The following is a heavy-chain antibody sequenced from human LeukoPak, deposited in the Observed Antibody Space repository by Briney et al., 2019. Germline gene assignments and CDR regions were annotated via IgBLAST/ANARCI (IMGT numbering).Heavy chain of an antibody. D-gene: IGHD3-3*01. CDR2: ISSSGSTI. J-gene: IGHJ3*02. Sequence: PGGSLRLSCAASGFTFSDYYMSWIRQAPGKGLEWVSYISSSGSTIYYADSVKGRFTISRDNAKNSLYLQMNSLRAEDTAVYYCARSYLSDADLGAEDAFDIWGQGTMVTVSS. CDR1: GFTFSDYY. CDR3: ARSYLSDADLGAEDAFDI. V-gene: IGHV3-11*01.